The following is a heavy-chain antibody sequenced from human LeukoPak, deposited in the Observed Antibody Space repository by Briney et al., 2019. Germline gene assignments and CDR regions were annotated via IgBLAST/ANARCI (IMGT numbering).Heavy chain of an antibody. CDR1: GYSISSGYY. J-gene: IGHJ4*02. CDR3: ARDYYGSGSYNID. V-gene: IGHV4-38-2*02. D-gene: IGHD3-10*01. Sequence: SETLSLTCIVSGYSISSGYYWGWIRQPPGKGLEWIGNIHHSGSTYYNLSLKSRVTISVDTSKNQLSLKVSSVTAADTAVYYCARDYYGSGSYNIDWGQGTLVTVSS. CDR2: IHHSGST.